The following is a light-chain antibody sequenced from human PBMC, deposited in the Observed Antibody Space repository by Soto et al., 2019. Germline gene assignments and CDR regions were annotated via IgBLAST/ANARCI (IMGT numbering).Light chain of an antibody. V-gene: IGLV1-40*01. CDR1: SSNIGACDD. CDR3: QSYDSSQSAL. CDR2: GNS. J-gene: IGLJ2*01. Sequence: QSVLTQPPSVSGAPGHRVTISCTGSSSNIGACDDVHWYQQLPGTAPKLLIYGNSNRPSGVSDRFSGSKSGTSASLAITGLQAEDEADYYCQSYDSSQSALFGGGTKLTVL.